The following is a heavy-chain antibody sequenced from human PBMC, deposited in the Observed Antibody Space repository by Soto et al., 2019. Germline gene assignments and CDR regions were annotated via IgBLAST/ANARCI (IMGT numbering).Heavy chain of an antibody. D-gene: IGHD3-22*01. Sequence: PSETLSLTCAVSGYSISSGYYWGWIRQPPGKGLEWIGSIYHSGSTYYNPSLKSRVTISVDTSKNQFSLKLSSVTAADTAVYYCASSYYDSSGDMPWFDPWGQGTLVTVSS. J-gene: IGHJ5*02. CDR1: GYSISSGYY. CDR2: IYHSGST. V-gene: IGHV4-38-2*01. CDR3: ASSYYDSSGDMPWFDP.